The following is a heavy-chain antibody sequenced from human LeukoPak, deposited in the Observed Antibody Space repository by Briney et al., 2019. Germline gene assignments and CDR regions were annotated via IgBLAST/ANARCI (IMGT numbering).Heavy chain of an antibody. CDR3: ARHWYIVSPFDP. D-gene: IGHD2-15*01. Sequence: SETLSLTCTVSGGSISSYYWSWIRQPPGKGLEWIGYIYTSGSTNYNPSLKSRVTISVDTSKNQFSLKLSSVTAADTAVYYCARHWYIVSPFDPWGQGTLVTVSS. CDR1: GGSISSYY. J-gene: IGHJ5*02. V-gene: IGHV4-4*09. CDR2: IYTSGST.